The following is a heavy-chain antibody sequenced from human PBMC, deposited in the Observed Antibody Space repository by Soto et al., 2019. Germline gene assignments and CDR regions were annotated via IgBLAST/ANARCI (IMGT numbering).Heavy chain of an antibody. CDR2: ISGSGDST. V-gene: IGHV3-23*01. Sequence: GGSLRLSCAASGFTFSSYAMSWVRQAPGKGLEWVSAISGSGDSTYDADSVKGRFTISRDDSKNTLYLQMNSLRAEDTAVYYCAKGIYSYGYNSFDYWSQGTLVTVSS. CDR3: AKGIYSYGYNSFDY. CDR1: GFTFSSYA. D-gene: IGHD5-18*01. J-gene: IGHJ4*02.